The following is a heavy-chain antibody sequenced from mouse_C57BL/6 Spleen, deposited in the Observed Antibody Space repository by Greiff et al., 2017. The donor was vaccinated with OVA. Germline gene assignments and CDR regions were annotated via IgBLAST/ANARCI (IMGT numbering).Heavy chain of an antibody. CDR2: IDPSDSYT. CDR3: ARMRLRRGFAY. CDR1: GYTFTSYW. Sequence: QVQLQQPGAELVRPGPSVKLSCKASGYTFTSYWMHWVKQRPGQGLEWIGVIDPSDSYTNYNQKFKGKATLTVDTSSSTAYMQLSSLTSEDSAVYYCARMRLRRGFAYWGQGTLVTVSA. J-gene: IGHJ3*01. V-gene: IGHV1-59*01. D-gene: IGHD2-2*01.